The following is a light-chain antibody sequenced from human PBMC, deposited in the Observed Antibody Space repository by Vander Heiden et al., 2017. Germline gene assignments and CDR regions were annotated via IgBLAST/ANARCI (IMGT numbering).Light chain of an antibody. V-gene: IGLV3-19*01. CDR3: NSRDSSGNLWV. CDR2: GKN. CDR1: SLRKYS. J-gene: IGLJ3*02. Sequence: RQTVRITCRGDSLRKYSANWYQQKPGQAPVVVIYGKNNRPSGVPDRFSGSASGNTASLTITGAQAEDEAEYYCNSRDSSGNLWVFGGGTKVTVL.